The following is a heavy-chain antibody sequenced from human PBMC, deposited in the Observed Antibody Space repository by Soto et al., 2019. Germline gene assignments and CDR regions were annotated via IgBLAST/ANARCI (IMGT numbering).Heavy chain of an antibody. J-gene: IGHJ6*02. CDR3: ARTDYYYYGMDV. V-gene: IGHV4-39*01. Sequence: ASETLSLTCTVSGGSISSSSYYWGWIRQPPGKGLEWIGRIYYSGSTYYNPSLKSRVTISVDTSKNQFSLKLSSVTAADTAVYYCARTDYYYYGMDVWGQGTTVTVSS. CDR1: GGSISSSSYY. CDR2: IYYSGST.